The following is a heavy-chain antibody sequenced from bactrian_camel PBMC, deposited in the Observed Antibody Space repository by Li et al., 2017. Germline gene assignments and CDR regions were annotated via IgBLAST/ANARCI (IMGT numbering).Heavy chain of an antibody. Sequence: HVQLVESGGGSVHSGGSLRLSCKASGYYIYSNRCMGWFRQAPGKEREGVAGIESDGSTAYADSVKGRFTVSQDSAKNILYLQMNSLKPEDTAMYYCAADDTAFCIDGFLPESDFGFWGQGTQVTVS. J-gene: IGHJ6*01. CDR1: GYYIYSNRC. V-gene: IGHV3S53*01. CDR2: IESDGST. D-gene: IGHD1*01. CDR3: AADDTAFCIDGFLPESDFGF.